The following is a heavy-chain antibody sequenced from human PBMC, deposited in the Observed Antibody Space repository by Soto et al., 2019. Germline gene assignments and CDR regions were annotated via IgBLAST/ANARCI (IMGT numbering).Heavy chain of an antibody. CDR3: ARDLVSGYSYGYLRAFDI. Sequence: QVQLVESGGGLVKPGGSLRLSCAASGFTFSDYYMSWIRQAPGKGLEWVSYISSSGSTIYYADSVKGRFTISRDNPKNYLYLQKNSLRAEDTAVYYCARDLVSGYSYGYLRAFDIWGQGTMVTVSS. CDR2: ISSSGSTI. D-gene: IGHD5-18*01. J-gene: IGHJ3*02. CDR1: GFTFSDYY. V-gene: IGHV3-11*01.